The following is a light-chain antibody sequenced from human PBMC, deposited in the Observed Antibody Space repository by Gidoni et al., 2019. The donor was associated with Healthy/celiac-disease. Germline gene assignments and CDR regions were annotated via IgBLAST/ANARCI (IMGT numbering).Light chain of an antibody. V-gene: IGLV1-40*01. CDR1: SSNIGAGYD. CDR3: QSYDSSLRDVV. CDR2: GNS. Sequence: QSVLTQPPSGSGAPGQRVTISCTGSSSNIGAGYDVHWYQQLPGTAPKLLIYGNSNRPSGVPDRFSGSKSGTSASLAITGLQAEDEADYYCQSYDSSLRDVVFGGGTKLTVL. J-gene: IGLJ2*01.